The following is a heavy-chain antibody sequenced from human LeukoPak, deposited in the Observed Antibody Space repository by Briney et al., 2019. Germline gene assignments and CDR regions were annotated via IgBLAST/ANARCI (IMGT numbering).Heavy chain of an antibody. CDR2: INAGNGNT. J-gene: IGHJ4*02. D-gene: IGHD3-9*01. CDR1: GYTFTSYA. V-gene: IGHV1-3*03. Sequence: ASVKVSCKASGYTFTSYAMHWVRQAPGKRLEWMGWINAGNGNTKYSQEFQGRVTITRDTSASTAYMELSSLRSEDTAVYYCARGSRPVYNLLTGKRYFDYWGQGTLLTVSS. CDR3: ARGSRPVYNLLTGKRYFDY.